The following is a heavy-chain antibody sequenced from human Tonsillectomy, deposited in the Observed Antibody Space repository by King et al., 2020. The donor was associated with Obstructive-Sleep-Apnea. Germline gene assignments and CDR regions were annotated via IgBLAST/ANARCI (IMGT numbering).Heavy chain of an antibody. V-gene: IGHV4-30-2*01. J-gene: IGHJ6*02. Sequence: LQLQESGSGLVKPSQTLSLTCAVSGGSISSGAYSWSWIRQPPGKGLEWIGYIYHSGSTYYNPSLKSRVTISGDRSNNQFSLKLNSVTAADTAVYFCARGFDYGDYPYDDAMDVWGQGTTVTVSS. CDR3: ARGFDYGDYPYDDAMDV. CDR2: IYHSGST. CDR1: GGSISSGAYS. D-gene: IGHD4-17*01.